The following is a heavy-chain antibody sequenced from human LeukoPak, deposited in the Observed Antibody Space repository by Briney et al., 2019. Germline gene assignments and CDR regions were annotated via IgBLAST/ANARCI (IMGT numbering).Heavy chain of an antibody. CDR2: ISYDGSNK. V-gene: IGHV3-30*18. CDR1: GFTFSSYG. Sequence: GGSLRLSCAASGFTFSSYGMHWVRRAPGKGLEWVAVISYDGSNKYYADSVKGRFTISRDNSKNTLYLQMNSLRAEDTAVYYCAKDLQDYYYYGMDVWGQGTTVTVSS. J-gene: IGHJ6*02. CDR3: AKDLQDYYYYGMDV.